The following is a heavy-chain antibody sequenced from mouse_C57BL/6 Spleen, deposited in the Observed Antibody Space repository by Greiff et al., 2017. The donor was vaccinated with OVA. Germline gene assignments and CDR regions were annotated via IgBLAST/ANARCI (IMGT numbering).Heavy chain of an antibody. CDR3: AGNEFAY. CDR1: GYAFTNYL. Sequence: QVQLQQSGAELVRPGTSVKVSCKASGYAFTNYLIEWVKQRPGQGLEWIGVINPGSGGTNYNEKFKGKATLTAEESSSTAYMQLSSLTSEDSAVYFCAGNEFAYWGQGTLVTVSA. J-gene: IGHJ3*01. V-gene: IGHV1-54*01. CDR2: INPGSGGT.